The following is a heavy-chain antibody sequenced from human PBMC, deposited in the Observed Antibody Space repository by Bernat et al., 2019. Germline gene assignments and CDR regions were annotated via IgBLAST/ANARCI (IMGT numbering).Heavy chain of an antibody. CDR3: AGDLSNIMMVYYYYGMDV. CDR2: ISAYNGNT. Sequence: QVQLVQSGAEVKKPGASVKVSCKASGYTFTSYGISWVRQAPGQGLEWMGWISAYNGNTNYAQKLQGRVTMTTDTSTSTAYMELRSLRSDDTAVYYCAGDLSNIMMVYYYYGMDVWGQGTTVTVSS. CDR1: GYTFTSYG. D-gene: IGHD3-16*01. J-gene: IGHJ6*02. V-gene: IGHV1-18*01.